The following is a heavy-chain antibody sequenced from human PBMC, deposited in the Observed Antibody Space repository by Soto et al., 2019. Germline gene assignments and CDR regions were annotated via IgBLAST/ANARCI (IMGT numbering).Heavy chain of an antibody. D-gene: IGHD2-8*01. CDR2: IYNSGST. CDR3: ARGGVTYQHILDY. Sequence: QVQLQESGPRLIKASETLSLSCSVSGGSVTTGRDFWTWLRQPPGKGLEWIGYIYNSGSTKYSPSLKGRVTISVDTSRNQFSLKLTSVNAADTAGYYCARGGVTYQHILDYWGQGTLVSVSS. J-gene: IGHJ4*02. V-gene: IGHV4-61*01. CDR1: GGSVTTGRDF.